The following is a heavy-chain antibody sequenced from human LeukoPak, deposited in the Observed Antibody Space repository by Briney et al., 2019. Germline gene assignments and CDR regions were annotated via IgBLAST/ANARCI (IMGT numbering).Heavy chain of an antibody. J-gene: IGHJ4*02. CDR1: GGSISSYY. Sequence: SETLSLTCTVSGGSISSYYWSWIRQPPGKGLEWIGYIYYSGSTNYNPSLKSRVTISVDTSKNQFSLKLSSVTAADTAVYYCARQFDYGDYLDYWGQGTLVTVSS. D-gene: IGHD4-17*01. CDR3: ARQFDYGDYLDY. CDR2: IYYSGST. V-gene: IGHV4-59*08.